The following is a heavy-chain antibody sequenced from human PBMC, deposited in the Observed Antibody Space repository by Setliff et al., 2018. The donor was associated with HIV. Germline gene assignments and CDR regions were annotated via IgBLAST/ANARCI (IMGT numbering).Heavy chain of an antibody. CDR2: IIPIFGTA. CDR1: GGSISSYT. V-gene: IGHV1-69*13. D-gene: IGHD3-22*01. Sequence: SVKVSCKASGGSISSYTISWVRQAPGQGLEWMGGIIPIFGTANYAQKFLGRLRITADESTSTAYMKLSSLRSEDTAVYYCARVGNYYESSGYFTGYFQYWGQGTLVTVSS. J-gene: IGHJ1*01. CDR3: ARVGNYYESSGYFTGYFQY.